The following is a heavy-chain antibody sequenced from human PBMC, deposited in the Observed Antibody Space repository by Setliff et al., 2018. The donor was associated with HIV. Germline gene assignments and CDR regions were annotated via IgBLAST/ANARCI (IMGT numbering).Heavy chain of an antibody. Sequence: ASVKVSCKSSGYTFTDYFMHWVRQAPGQGLEWMGWFSPDNANTRISQRFRGSVTMTRDRSINTAYMEFSGLTSDDTAVYYCARQLSNSFDYWGQGTLVTVSS. V-gene: IGHV1-2*02. D-gene: IGHD1-1*01. CDR2: FSPDNANT. J-gene: IGHJ4*02. CDR1: GYTFTDYF. CDR3: ARQLSNSFDY.